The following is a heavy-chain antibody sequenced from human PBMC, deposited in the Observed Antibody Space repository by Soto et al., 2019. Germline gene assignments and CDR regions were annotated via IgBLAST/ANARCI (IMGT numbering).Heavy chain of an antibody. CDR2: IYYSGST. CDR3: ARLLYSYYGSGSYYSDAFDI. D-gene: IGHD3-10*01. V-gene: IGHV4-39*01. J-gene: IGHJ3*02. Sequence: PSETLSLTCTVSGGSISSSSYYWGWIRQPPGKGLEWIGSIYYSGSTYYNPSLKSRVTISVDTSKNQFSLKLSSVTAAGTAVYYCARLLYSYYGSGSYYSDAFDIWGQGTMVTVSS. CDR1: GGSISSSSYY.